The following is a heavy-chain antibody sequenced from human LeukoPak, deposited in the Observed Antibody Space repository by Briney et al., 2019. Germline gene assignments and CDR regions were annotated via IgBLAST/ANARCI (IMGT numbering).Heavy chain of an antibody. V-gene: IGHV3-15*01. CDR3: ARLDGSGYFFDY. CDR2: IKSKTDGGTT. J-gene: IGHJ4*02. Sequence: GGSLRLSCAASGFTFSNAWMSWVRQAPGKGLEWVGRIKSKTDGGTTDYAAPVKGRFTISRDDSKNTLYLQMNSLRAEDTAVYYCARLDGSGYFFDYWGQGTLVTVSS. CDR1: GFTFSNAW. D-gene: IGHD3-22*01.